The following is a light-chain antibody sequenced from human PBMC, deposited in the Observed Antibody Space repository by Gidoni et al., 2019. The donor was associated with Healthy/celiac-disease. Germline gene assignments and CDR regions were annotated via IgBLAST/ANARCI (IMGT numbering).Light chain of an antibody. J-gene: IGLJ3*02. CDR3: SSYTSSSRWV. V-gene: IGLV2-14*01. Sequence: QSVLTQPASVSGSPGQSITIPCTGTSSDVGGYNYVSWYQQPPGKAPKLMIYEVSNRPSGVSNRCSGSKSGNTASLTISGLQAEDEADYYCSSYTSSSRWVFGGGTKLTVL. CDR1: SSDVGGYNY. CDR2: EVS.